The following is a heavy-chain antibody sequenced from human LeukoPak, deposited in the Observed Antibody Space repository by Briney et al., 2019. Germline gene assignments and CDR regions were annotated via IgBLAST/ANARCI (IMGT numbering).Heavy chain of an antibody. D-gene: IGHD3-22*01. Sequence: SETLSLTCTVSGYSISSGYYWGWIRQPPGKGLEWIGSIYHSGSTYYSPSLKSRVTISLDTSRNQFSLKLNSVTAADTAVYYCAKSNGYGLIDIWGQGTMVTVSS. CDR2: IYHSGST. CDR3: AKSNGYGLIDI. CDR1: GYSISSGYY. V-gene: IGHV4-38-2*02. J-gene: IGHJ3*02.